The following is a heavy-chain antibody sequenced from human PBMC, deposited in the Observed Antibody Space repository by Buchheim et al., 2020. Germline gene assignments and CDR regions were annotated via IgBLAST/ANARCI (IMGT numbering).Heavy chain of an antibody. CDR1: GFIFSNYW. Sequence: EVQLVESGGGLVQPGGSLRLLCAASGFIFSNYWMNWVRQAPGKGLQWVANIKPDGSDKYYVHPVKGRFTVSRDNAKNSVSLQMNSLRVEDTAAYYCLGGGYSSSWGQGTL. D-gene: IGHD6-13*01. V-gene: IGHV3-7*01. CDR2: IKPDGSDK. J-gene: IGHJ4*02. CDR3: LGGGYSSS.